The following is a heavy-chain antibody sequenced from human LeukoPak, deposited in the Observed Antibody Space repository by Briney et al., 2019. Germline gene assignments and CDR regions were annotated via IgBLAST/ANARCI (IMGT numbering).Heavy chain of an antibody. CDR2: ISGSGGST. V-gene: IGHV3-23*01. D-gene: IGHD6-19*01. CDR1: GFTFNSYA. Sequence: GGSLRLSCAASGFTFNSYAMSWVRQAPGKGLEWVSVISGSGGSTVYSDSVKGRFTISRDNSKNTLYLQMNSLRAKDTAIYYCAKDAPTYIPVTGPEDNWGQGTLVTDSS. J-gene: IGHJ4*02. CDR3: AKDAPTYIPVTGPEDN.